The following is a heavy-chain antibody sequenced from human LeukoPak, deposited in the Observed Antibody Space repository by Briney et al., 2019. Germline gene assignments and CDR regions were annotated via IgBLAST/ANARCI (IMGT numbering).Heavy chain of an antibody. CDR2: ISGSGVRT. J-gene: IGHJ3*02. D-gene: IGHD4-17*01. CDR3: AKDPNGDYVGGLDI. V-gene: IGHV3-23*01. CDR1: GFTFSTYA. Sequence: GGSLRLSCAASGFTFSTYAMGWVRQAPGKGPEWVSGISGSGVRTYYADSVKGRFTISRDNSKNTLYLEMNSLRAEDTALYYCAKDPNGDYVGGLDIWGQGTMVTVSS.